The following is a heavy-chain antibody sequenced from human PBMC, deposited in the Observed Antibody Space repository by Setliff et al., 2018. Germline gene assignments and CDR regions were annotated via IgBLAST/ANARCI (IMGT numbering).Heavy chain of an antibody. CDR2: MYYSGIT. CDR3: ARGRGSTWPYVYAFDM. D-gene: IGHD6-13*01. Sequence: SETLSLTCTVSGSSISSSSYYWGWIRQPPGKGLGWIGYMYYSGITNYNPILQSRVTVSIDTSNNKFSLKLNSVRTADMAVYYCARGRGSTWPYVYAFDMGGPGTMVTVSS. CDR1: GSSISSSSYY. J-gene: IGHJ3*02. V-gene: IGHV4-61*05.